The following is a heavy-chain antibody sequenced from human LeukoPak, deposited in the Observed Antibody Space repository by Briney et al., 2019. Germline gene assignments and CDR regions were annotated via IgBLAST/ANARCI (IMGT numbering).Heavy chain of an antibody. V-gene: IGHV1-69*13. CDR1: GGTFSSYA. Sequence: SVKVSCRASGGTFSSYAISWVRQAPGQGLEWMGGIIPIFGTANYAQKFQGRVTITADESTSTAYMELSSLRSEDTAVYYCAVGKRVVAATLGYWGQGTLVTVSS. CDR2: IIPIFGTA. J-gene: IGHJ4*02. CDR3: AVGKRVVAATLGY. D-gene: IGHD2-15*01.